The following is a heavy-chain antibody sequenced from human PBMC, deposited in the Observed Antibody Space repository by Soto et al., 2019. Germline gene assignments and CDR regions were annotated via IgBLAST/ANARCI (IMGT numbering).Heavy chain of an antibody. CDR2: IKSKTDGGTT. J-gene: IGHJ6*02. CDR1: GFTFSNAW. D-gene: IGHD3-22*01. Sequence: LRLSCAASGFTFSNAWMSWVRQAPGKGLEWVGRIKSKTDGGTTDYAAPVKGRFTISRDDSKNTLYLQMNSLKTEDTAVYYCTTDLSYYYGSSGYASEIDVWGQGTTVTVSS. V-gene: IGHV3-15*01. CDR3: TTDLSYYYGSSGYASEIDV.